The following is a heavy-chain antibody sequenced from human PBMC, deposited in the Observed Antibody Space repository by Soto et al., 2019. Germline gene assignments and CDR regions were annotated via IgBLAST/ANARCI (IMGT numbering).Heavy chain of an antibody. V-gene: IGHV4-30-2*06. CDR1: GDSISSGGYS. Sequence: QLQLRESGSGLVKPSQTLSLTCAVSGDSISSGGYSWNWIRQSPGKGLEWIGYIYHNGNTNYNPSLKSRATISLDRSQNEFSLKLTSVTAADTAVYFCARGRDYYDSSGYYGGYGLDVWGQGTTVTVS. CDR3: ARGRDYYDSSGYYGGYGLDV. J-gene: IGHJ6*02. D-gene: IGHD3-22*01. CDR2: IYHNGNT.